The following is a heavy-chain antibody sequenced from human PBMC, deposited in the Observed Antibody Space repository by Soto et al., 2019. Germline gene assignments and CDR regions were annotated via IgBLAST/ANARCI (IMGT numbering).Heavy chain of an antibody. V-gene: IGHV1-2*04. Sequence: ASVKVSCKASGYTFTGDYLHWVRQAPGQGLEWMGWINPNSGGTNYAQTFHGWVTMTRDTSISTAYMELSRLRSDDTAVYYCARLPTGSSYYFDYWGQGTLVTVSS. J-gene: IGHJ4*02. CDR1: GYTFTGDY. CDR2: INPNSGGT. D-gene: IGHD6-6*01. CDR3: ARLPTGSSYYFDY.